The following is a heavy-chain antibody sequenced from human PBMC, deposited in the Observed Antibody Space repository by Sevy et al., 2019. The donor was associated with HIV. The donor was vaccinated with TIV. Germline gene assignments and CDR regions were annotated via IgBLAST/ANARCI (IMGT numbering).Heavy chain of an antibody. V-gene: IGHV1-69*13. CDR2: IIPLFGTT. J-gene: IGHJ6*02. D-gene: IGHD1-1*01. CDR3: ASERGGPVQLERLTSYYGMDI. Sequence: ASVKVSCKASGGPFNTYAITWTRQAPGQGLEWMGGIIPLFGTTTYAHHFQGRITITADESRTPAYMELSSLRSEDTAVYYCASERGGPVQLERLTSYYGMDIWGQGTTVTVSS. CDR1: GGPFNTYA.